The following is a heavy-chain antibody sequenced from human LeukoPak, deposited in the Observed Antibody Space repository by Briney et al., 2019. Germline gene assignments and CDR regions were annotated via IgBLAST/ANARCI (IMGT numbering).Heavy chain of an antibody. CDR2: MYPGDSDT. V-gene: IGHV5-51*01. CDR1: GYTFSNHW. Sequence: GESLKISCKGFGYTFSNHWIAWLRQMPGKGLEWMGIMYPGDSDTRYSPSFQGQVTISADKSISTAYLQWSSLKASDTAMYYCARRLSDYGDYLDGMDVWGQGTTVTVSS. J-gene: IGHJ6*02. CDR3: ARRLSDYGDYLDGMDV. D-gene: IGHD4-17*01.